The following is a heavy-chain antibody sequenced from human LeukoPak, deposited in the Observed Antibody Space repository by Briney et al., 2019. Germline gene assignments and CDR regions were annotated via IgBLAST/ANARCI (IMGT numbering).Heavy chain of an antibody. V-gene: IGHV4-61*01. CDR1: SGSVSSGSYY. CDR3: ARHGVNSVLAAAFDY. CDR2: IYYSGST. Sequence: PSETLSLTCTVSSGSVSSGSYYWSWIRQPPGTGLEWIGYIYYSGSTNYNPSLKSRVTISVDTSKNQFSLKLSSVTAADTAVYYCARHGVNSVLAAAFDYWSQGTLVTVSS. D-gene: IGHD6-13*01. J-gene: IGHJ4*02.